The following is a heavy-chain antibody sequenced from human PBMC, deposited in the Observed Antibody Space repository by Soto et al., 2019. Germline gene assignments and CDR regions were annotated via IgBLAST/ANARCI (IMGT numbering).Heavy chain of an antibody. CDR2: IYYSGST. CDR1: GVSISSGGYY. V-gene: IGHV4-61*08. J-gene: IGHJ5*02. Sequence: SETLSLTCTVSGVSISSGGYYWSWIRQPPGKGLEWIGYIYYSGSTNYNPSLKSRVTISVDTSKNQFSLKLSSVTAADTAVYYCARSEDSSGWYNWFDPWGQGTLVTVSS. D-gene: IGHD6-19*01. CDR3: ARSEDSSGWYNWFDP.